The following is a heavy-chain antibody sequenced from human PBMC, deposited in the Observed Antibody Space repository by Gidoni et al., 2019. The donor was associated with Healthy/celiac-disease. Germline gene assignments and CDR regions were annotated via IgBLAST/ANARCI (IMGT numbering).Heavy chain of an antibody. CDR1: GGSISSYY. CDR2: IYYSGST. J-gene: IGHJ6*02. CDR3: ARRGGWYHYYYYYGMDV. D-gene: IGHD6-19*01. Sequence: QVQLQESGPGLVKPSETLSLTCTVSGGSISSYYWSWIRQPPGKGLEWIGYIYYSGSTNYNPSLKSRVTISVDTSKNQFSLKLSSVTAADTAVYYCARRGGWYHYYYYYGMDVWGQGTTVTVSS. V-gene: IGHV4-59*08.